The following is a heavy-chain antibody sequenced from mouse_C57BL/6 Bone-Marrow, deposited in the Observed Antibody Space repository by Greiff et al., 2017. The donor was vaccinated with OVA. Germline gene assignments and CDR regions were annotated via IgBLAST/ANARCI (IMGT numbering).Heavy chain of an antibody. D-gene: IGHD2-5*01. CDR1: GYTFTSYW. Sequence: VQLQQPGAELVRPGSSVKLSCKASGYTFTSYWMHWVKQRPIQGLEWIGNIDPSDSETHYNQKFKDKATLTVDKSSSTAYMQLSSLTSEDSAVFYCARDYYSNSWYFDVWGTGTTVTVSS. CDR3: ARDYYSNSWYFDV. V-gene: IGHV1-52*01. J-gene: IGHJ1*03. CDR2: IDPSDSET.